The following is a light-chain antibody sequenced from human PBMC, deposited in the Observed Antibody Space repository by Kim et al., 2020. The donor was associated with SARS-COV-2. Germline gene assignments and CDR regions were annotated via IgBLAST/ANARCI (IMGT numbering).Light chain of an antibody. V-gene: IGKV3-20*01. CDR1: QSVSNSY. J-gene: IGKJ4*01. CDR3: QQYGSSPLT. CDR2: GAS. Sequence: LSQGERATLACRASQSVSNSYLAWYQQKPGQAPRLLIYGASSRATGIPDRFSGSGSGTDFTFSISRLEPEDFAVYYCQQYGSSPLTFGGGTKLEI.